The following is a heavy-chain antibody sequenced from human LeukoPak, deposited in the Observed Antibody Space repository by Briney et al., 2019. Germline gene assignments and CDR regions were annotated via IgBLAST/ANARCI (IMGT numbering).Heavy chain of an antibody. V-gene: IGHV3-30*18. CDR2: ISYDGSNK. Sequence: PGGSLRLSCAASGFTFSSYGMHWVRQAPGKGLEWVAVISYDGSNKYYADSVKGRFTISRDNSKNMLYLQMNSLRAEDTAVYYCAKDSIAVGGWFNPWGQGTLVTVSS. CDR1: GFTFSSYG. D-gene: IGHD6-19*01. J-gene: IGHJ5*02. CDR3: AKDSIAVGGWFNP.